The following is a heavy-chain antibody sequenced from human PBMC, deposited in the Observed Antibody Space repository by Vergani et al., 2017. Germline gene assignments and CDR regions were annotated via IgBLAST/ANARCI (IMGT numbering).Heavy chain of an antibody. CDR1: GGSISSYY. V-gene: IGHV4-4*07. CDR3: ARSIVVVTATRHDAFDI. J-gene: IGHJ3*02. Sequence: QVQLQESGPGLVKPSETLSLTCTVSGGSISSYYWSWIRQPAGKGLEWIGRIYTSGSTNYNPSLKSRVTISVDTSKNQFSLKLSSVTAADTAVYYCARSIVVVTATRHDAFDIWGQGTMVTVSS. D-gene: IGHD2-21*02. CDR2: IYTSGST.